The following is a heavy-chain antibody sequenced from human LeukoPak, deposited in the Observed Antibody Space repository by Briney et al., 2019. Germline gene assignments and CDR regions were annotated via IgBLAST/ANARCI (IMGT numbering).Heavy chain of an antibody. CDR3: TRGLGEHGGVSDR. Sequence: GGSLRLSCAASGFTFSSYWMSWVRQAPGKGLEWVAVISYDGSNKYYADSVKGRFTISRDNSKNTLYLQMNSLRAEDTAVYYCTRGLGEHGGVSDRWGQGTLVIVS. D-gene: IGHD3-16*01. CDR1: GFTFSSYW. J-gene: IGHJ5*02. V-gene: IGHV3-30-3*01. CDR2: ISYDGSNK.